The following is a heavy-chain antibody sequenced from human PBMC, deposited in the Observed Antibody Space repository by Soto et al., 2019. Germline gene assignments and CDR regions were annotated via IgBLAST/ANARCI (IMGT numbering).Heavy chain of an antibody. J-gene: IGHJ6*03. V-gene: IGHV1-69*08. CDR2: IITFVGKA. Sequence: QVQLFQSGPEVKKPGSSVKVSCKTSGGTLSSYSISWVRQAPGQGLAWVGRIITFVGKANVAQQFQGRVTITADRSKDTTYMELRRMTSDDTAVYYCARVTGGHDSCGNYMDVWCTGTTVTVSS. CDR3: ARVTGGHDSCGNYMDV. CDR1: GGTLSSYS. D-gene: IGHD5-12*01.